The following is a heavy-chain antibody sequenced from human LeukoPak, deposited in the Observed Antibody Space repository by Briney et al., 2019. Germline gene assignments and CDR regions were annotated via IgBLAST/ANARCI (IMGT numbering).Heavy chain of an antibody. CDR2: IYHSGIA. CDR1: GGSISSVHW. CDR3: AKGGDYVFDD. D-gene: IGHD4-17*01. Sequence: SGTLSLTCAVSGGSISSVHWWTWVRQPPGKGLEWIGEIYHSGIANYNPSLKSRLTISVNKSKNQFSLKLSSVTGADTAVYYCAKGGDYVFDDWGQGTLVTVYS. V-gene: IGHV4-4*02. J-gene: IGHJ4*02.